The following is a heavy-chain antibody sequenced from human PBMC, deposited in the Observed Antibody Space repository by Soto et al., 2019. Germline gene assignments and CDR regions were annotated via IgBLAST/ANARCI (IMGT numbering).Heavy chain of an antibody. J-gene: IGHJ6*02. CDR3: AKDIRYSSGWDYYGMDV. D-gene: IGHD6-19*01. CDR1: GFTFDDYA. CDR2: ISWNSGSI. V-gene: IGHV3-9*01. Sequence: TGGSLRLSCAASGFTFDDYAMHWVRQAPGKGLEWVSGISWNSGSIGYADSVKGRFTISRDNAKNSLYLQMNSLRAEDTALYYCAKDIRYSSGWDYYGMDVWGQGTTVTVSS.